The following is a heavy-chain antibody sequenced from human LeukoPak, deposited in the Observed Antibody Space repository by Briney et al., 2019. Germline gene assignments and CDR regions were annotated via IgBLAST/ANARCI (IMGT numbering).Heavy chain of an antibody. J-gene: IGHJ3*02. CDR1: GFTVSSNY. CDR2: IYSGGST. V-gene: IGHV3-66*01. Sequence: GGSLRLSCAASGFTVSSNYMSWVRQAPGKGLEWVSVIYSGGSTYYADSVKGRFTISRDNSKNTLYLQTNSLRAEDTAVYYCARDRYSSSSWNDAFDIWGQGTMVTVSS. D-gene: IGHD6-13*01. CDR3: ARDRYSSSSWNDAFDI.